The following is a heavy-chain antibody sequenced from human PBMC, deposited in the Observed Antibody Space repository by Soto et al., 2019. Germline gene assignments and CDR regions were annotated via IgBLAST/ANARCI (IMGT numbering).Heavy chain of an antibody. J-gene: IGHJ6*02. CDR2: IYPSEST. Sequence: QVQLQESGPGLVKASETVSLTCTVSGGSISRYCWRWIRQPSGKGLEWIGRIYPSESTNYSPSLKSRVTMSVDTSKNQLSLKLSSVTAADTAVYYCARGEIGNGYGMDVWGQGTTVTVSS. CDR1: GGSISRYC. V-gene: IGHV4-4*07. D-gene: IGHD2-8*01. CDR3: ARGEIGNGYGMDV.